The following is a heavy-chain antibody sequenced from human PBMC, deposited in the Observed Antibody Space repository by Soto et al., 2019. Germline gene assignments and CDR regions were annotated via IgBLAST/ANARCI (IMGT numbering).Heavy chain of an antibody. D-gene: IGHD2-21*01. J-gene: IGHJ3*01. Sequence: GGSLRLSCAASGFTFSSYAMNWVRQTPGMGLEWLSSISGRGDIAYYGESVKGRFTISRDNSKNTLYLQMISLRVEDTALYYCAKDRACCGGDCQVGDAFDLWGQGTMVTVSS. CDR2: ISGRGDIA. CDR3: AKDRACCGGDCQVGDAFDL. V-gene: IGHV3-23*01. CDR1: GFTFSSYA.